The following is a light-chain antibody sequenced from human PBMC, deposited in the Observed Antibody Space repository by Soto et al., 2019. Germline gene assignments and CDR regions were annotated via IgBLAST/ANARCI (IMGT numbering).Light chain of an antibody. CDR2: KVN. CDR1: SSYVSGNNC. J-gene: IGLJ1*01. CDR3: NLYTSSSTYA. V-gene: IGLV2-18*01. Sequence: QSVLTQPPSASGSPGQSVTISCTGTSSYVSGNNCPGWYQQKPGKVPKRMISKVNKQPSGVPDRFSGTKSGNAASLTISALQAEDEADYYCNLYTSSSTYAFGTGTNVTV.